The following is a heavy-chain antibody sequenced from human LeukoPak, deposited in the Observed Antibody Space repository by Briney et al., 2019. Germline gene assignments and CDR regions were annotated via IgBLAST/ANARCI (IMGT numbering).Heavy chain of an antibody. V-gene: IGHV4-38-2*01. D-gene: IGHD3-10*01. CDR2: IYRSGGNT. CDR1: DYSISSGYY. CDR3: ARYAGTYHFDY. Sequence: SETLSLTCVVSDYSISSGYYWGWIRQPPGKGLEWIGSIYRSGGNTYYNPSLKSRVTISVDTSKNQFSLKVSSVTAADTAVYHCARYAGTYHFDYWGQGTLVTVSS. J-gene: IGHJ4*02.